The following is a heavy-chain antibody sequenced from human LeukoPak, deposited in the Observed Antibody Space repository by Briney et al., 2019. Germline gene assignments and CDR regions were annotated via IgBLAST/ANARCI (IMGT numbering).Heavy chain of an antibody. D-gene: IGHD2-2*01. CDR3: AKAGSSASRTFDP. Sequence: GGSPRLSCAASGFTFSSYAMRWVRQAPGKGLEWVSGISGLGDKTDYADSVKGRFTISRDNSANTVSLQMNSLTGEDTAVYYCAKAGSSASRTFDPWGQGTLVTVSS. CDR1: GFTFSSYA. CDR2: ISGLGDKT. V-gene: IGHV3-23*01. J-gene: IGHJ5*02.